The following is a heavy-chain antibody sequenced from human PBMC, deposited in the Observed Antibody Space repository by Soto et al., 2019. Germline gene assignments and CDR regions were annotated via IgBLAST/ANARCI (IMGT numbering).Heavy chain of an antibody. J-gene: IGHJ5*02. V-gene: IGHV4-39*01. CDR1: GGSISSSSYY. Sequence: SETLSLTCTVSGGSISSSSYYWGWIRQPPGKGLEWIGSIYYSGSTYYNPSLKSRVTISVDTSKNQFSLKLSSVTAADTAVYYCARHGLDFWSGYLNWFDPWGQGTLVTVSS. D-gene: IGHD3-3*01. CDR2: IYYSGST. CDR3: ARHGLDFWSGYLNWFDP.